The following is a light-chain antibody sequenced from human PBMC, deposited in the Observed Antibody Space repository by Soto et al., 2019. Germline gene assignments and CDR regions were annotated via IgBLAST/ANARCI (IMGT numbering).Light chain of an antibody. V-gene: IGKV3-20*01. CDR2: DAS. Sequence: DIVLTQSPGTLSLSPGERATLSCRASQNVRSNSLVWYQHKPGQAPRLLIFDASNRATGIPDRFSGSGSGTDFTLTISRLEPEDFAVYYCQQYGGSPRTFGQGTKLEMK. J-gene: IGKJ2*01. CDR1: QNVRSNS. CDR3: QQYGGSPRT.